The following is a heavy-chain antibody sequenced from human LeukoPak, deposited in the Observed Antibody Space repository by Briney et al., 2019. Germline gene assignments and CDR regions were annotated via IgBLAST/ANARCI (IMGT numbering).Heavy chain of an antibody. Sequence: GGPLRLSCAASGFTVSSNYMSWVRQAPGKGLEWVSVIYGGGSTYYADSVKGRFTISRDNSKNTLYLQMNSLRAEDTAVYYCARDQYYYGSGTIDYWGQGTLVTVSS. CDR1: GFTVSSNY. D-gene: IGHD3-10*01. J-gene: IGHJ4*02. CDR2: IYGGGST. CDR3: ARDQYYYGSGTIDY. V-gene: IGHV3-66*02.